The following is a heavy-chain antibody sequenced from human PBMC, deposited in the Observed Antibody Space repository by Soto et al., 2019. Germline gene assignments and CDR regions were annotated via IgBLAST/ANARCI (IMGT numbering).Heavy chain of an antibody. CDR2: IYYSGST. V-gene: IGHV4-39*01. CDR1: GGSVSSSSCY. D-gene: IGHD2-21*02. Sequence: PSETLSLTCTVSGGSVSSSSCYWGWIRQPPGKGLEWIGSIYYSGSTYYNPSLKSRVTVSLDTSKNQFSLKLSSVTAADTAVYYCARHPSDFWFDPWGQGTLVTVSS. CDR3: ARHPSDFWFDP. J-gene: IGHJ5*02.